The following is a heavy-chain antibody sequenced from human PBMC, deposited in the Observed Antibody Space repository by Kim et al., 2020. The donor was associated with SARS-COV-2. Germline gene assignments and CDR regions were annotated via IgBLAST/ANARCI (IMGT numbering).Heavy chain of an antibody. CDR1: GFTFSSYG. V-gene: IGHV3-33*01. D-gene: IGHD1-26*01. Sequence: GGSLRLSCAASGFTFSSYGMHWVRQAPGKGLEWVAVIWYDGSNKYYADSVKGRFTISRDNSKNTLYLQMNSLRAEDTAVYYCARGPWEWELHLFDYWGQGTLVTVSS. CDR3: ARGPWEWELHLFDY. CDR2: IWYDGSNK. J-gene: IGHJ4*02.